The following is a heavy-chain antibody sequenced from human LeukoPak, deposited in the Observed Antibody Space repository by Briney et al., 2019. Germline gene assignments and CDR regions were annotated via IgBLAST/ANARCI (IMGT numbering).Heavy chain of an antibody. V-gene: IGHV4-31*11. CDR1: GGSISSGGYY. CDR3: ASGGITIFGVVSPPDY. J-gene: IGHJ4*02. D-gene: IGHD3-3*01. Sequence: SETLSLTCAVSGGSISSGGYYWSWIRQHPGTGLEWIGYIYYSGSTYYNPSLKSRVTISVDTSKNQFSLKLSSVTAADTAVYYCASGGITIFGVVSPPDYWGQGTLVTVSS. CDR2: IYYSGST.